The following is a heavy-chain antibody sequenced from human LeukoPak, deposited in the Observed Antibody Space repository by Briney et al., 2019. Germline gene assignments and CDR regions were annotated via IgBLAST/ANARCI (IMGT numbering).Heavy chain of an antibody. CDR1: GGSFSGYY. CDR3: ARGTWRIQLWSGGAGYFDY. J-gene: IGHJ4*02. Sequence: SETLSLTCAVYGGSFSGYYWSWIRQPPGKGLEWIGEINRSGSTNYNPSLKSRVTISVDTSKNQFSLKLSSVTAADTAVYYCARGTWRIQLWSGGAGYFDYWGQGTLVTVSS. CDR2: INRSGST. D-gene: IGHD5-18*01. V-gene: IGHV4-34*01.